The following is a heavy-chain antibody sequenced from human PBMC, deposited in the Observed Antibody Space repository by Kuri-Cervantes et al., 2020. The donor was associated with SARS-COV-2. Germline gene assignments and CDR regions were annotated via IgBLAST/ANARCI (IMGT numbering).Heavy chain of an antibody. D-gene: IGHD3-3*01. V-gene: IGHV4-39*01. Sequence: ESLKISCTVSGGSISSSSYYWGWIRQPPGKGLEWIGSIYYSGSTYDNPSLKSRVTISVDTSKNQFSLKLSSVTAADTAVYYCARQMMSSITIFGVVITRNWFDPWGQGTLVTVSS. CDR3: ARQMMSSITIFGVVITRNWFDP. CDR1: GGSISSSSYY. J-gene: IGHJ5*02. CDR2: IYYSGST.